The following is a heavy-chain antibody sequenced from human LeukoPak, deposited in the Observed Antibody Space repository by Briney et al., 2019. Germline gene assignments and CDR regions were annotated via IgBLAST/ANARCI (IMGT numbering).Heavy chain of an antibody. CDR2: ISYDGSSK. Sequence: GRSLRLSCAASGFTFSSYAMHWVRQAPGKGLEWVAVISYDGSSKYYADSVKGRFTISRDNSKNTLYLQMNSLRAEDTAVYYCAKDGSSSWQDKYFQHWGQGTLVTVSS. CDR1: GFTFSSYA. D-gene: IGHD6-13*01. J-gene: IGHJ1*01. V-gene: IGHV3-30-3*01. CDR3: AKDGSSSWQDKYFQH.